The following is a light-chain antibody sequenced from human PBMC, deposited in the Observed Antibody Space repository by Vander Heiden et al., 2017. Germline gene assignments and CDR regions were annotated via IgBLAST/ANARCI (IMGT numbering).Light chain of an antibody. CDR3: QQCDTTSWT. V-gene: IGKV1-39*01. Sequence: DIQMTQSPSSLSASVLDRVTITCRASQSISSYLNCYQQKPGKAPKLLIYAASSLQSGVPSRFSGSSSATDFTLTISMLPPEDFATYYCQQCDTTSWTFGQGTKVEIK. J-gene: IGKJ1*01. CDR2: AAS. CDR1: QSISSY.